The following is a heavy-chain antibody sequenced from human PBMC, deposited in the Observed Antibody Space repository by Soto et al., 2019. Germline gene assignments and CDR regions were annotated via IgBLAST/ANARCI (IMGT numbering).Heavy chain of an antibody. CDR2: TYYRSKWYN. V-gene: IGHV6-1*01. CDR1: GDSVSSNSAA. Sequence: PSQTLSRTCAISGDSVSSNSAAWNWIRQSPSRGLEWLGRTYYRSKWYNDYAVSVKSRITINPDTSKNQFSLQLNSVTPEDTAVYYCASRYPGEENKKVYYFDYWGQGTLVTVSS. CDR3: ASRYPGEENKKVYYFDY. D-gene: IGHD1-20*01. J-gene: IGHJ4*02.